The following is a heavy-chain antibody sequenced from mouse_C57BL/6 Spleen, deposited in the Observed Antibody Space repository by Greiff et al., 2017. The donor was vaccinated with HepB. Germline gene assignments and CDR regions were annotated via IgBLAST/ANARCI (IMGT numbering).Heavy chain of an antibody. CDR2: IDPNSGGT. D-gene: IGHD1-1*01. V-gene: IGHV1-72*01. CDR3: AIITTVVATRSYYAMDY. CDR1: GYTFTSYW. Sequence: QVQLQQSGAELVKPGASVKLSCKASGYTFTSYWMHWVKQRPGRGLEWIGRIDPNSGGTKYNEKFKSKATLTVDKPSSTAYMQLSSLTSEDSAVYYCAIITTVVATRSYYAMDYWGQGTSVTVSS. J-gene: IGHJ4*01.